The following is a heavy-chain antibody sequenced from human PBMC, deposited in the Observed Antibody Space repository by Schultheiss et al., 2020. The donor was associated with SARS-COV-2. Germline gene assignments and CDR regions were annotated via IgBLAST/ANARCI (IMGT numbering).Heavy chain of an antibody. CDR1: GFTFSSYA. V-gene: IGHV3-23*01. CDR3: ARKLCSGGSCYAYYYGMDV. J-gene: IGHJ6*02. CDR2: ISGSGGST. D-gene: IGHD2-15*01. Sequence: GGSLRLSCAASGFTFSSYAMSWVRQAPGKGLEWVSAISGSGGSTYYADSVKGRFTISRDNSKNTLYLQMNSLRAEDTAVYSCARKLCSGGSCYAYYYGMDVWGQGTTVTVSS.